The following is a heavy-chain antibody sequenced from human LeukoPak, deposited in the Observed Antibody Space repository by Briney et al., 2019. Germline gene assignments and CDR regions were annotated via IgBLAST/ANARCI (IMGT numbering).Heavy chain of an antibody. Sequence: ASLEISCTGSGSSFTSYWIGWGRPMPGKGLELMGIIYPGDSDTRYSPSFQGQVTISADKSISTAYLQWSSLKASDTAMYYCARQPYCGGDCYFYDYWGQGTLVTVSS. CDR1: GSSFTSYW. J-gene: IGHJ4*02. CDR2: IYPGDSDT. D-gene: IGHD2-21*02. CDR3: ARQPYCGGDCYFYDY. V-gene: IGHV5-51*01.